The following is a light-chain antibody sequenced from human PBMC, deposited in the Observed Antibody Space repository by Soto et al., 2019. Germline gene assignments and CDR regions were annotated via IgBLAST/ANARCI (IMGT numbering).Light chain of an antibody. CDR2: AAS. CDR1: QSVSSD. V-gene: IGKV3-20*01. Sequence: EIVMTQSPATLSVSPGERATLSCRASQSVSSDLAWYQQKPGQAPRLLMFAASSRATGTPDRFSGSGSGTDFTLTISRLEPEDFAVYYCQQYGTSPRTFGQGTKVDIK. J-gene: IGKJ1*01. CDR3: QQYGTSPRT.